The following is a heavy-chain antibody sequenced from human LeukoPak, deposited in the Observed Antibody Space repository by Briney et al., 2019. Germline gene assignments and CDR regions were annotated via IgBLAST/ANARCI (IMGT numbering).Heavy chain of an antibody. CDR1: GFTFSSYS. Sequence: PGGSLRLSCAASGFTFSSYSMNWVRQAPGKGLEWVSSISSSSSYIYYADSVKGRFTISRDNAKNSLYLQMNSLRAEDTAVYYCARGKNSGSYEWYAFDIWGQGTMVTVSS. D-gene: IGHD3-10*01. CDR3: ARGKNSGSYEWYAFDI. V-gene: IGHV3-21*01. CDR2: ISSSSSYI. J-gene: IGHJ3*02.